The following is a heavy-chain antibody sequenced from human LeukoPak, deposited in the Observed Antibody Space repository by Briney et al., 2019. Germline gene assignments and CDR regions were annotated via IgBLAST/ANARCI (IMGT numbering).Heavy chain of an antibody. V-gene: IGHV4-39*01. J-gene: IGHJ4*02. D-gene: IGHD6-13*01. CDR1: GGSIITNDYW. Sequence: SETLSLTCVVSGGSIITNDYWWGWIRQPPGKGLEWIGTIDHAGTTFYNVSLKSRVTISVDTPNNQFSLRLNSVGAADTAVYYCATGVHGIAAAGDYYFDYWGQGTLVTVSS. CDR3: ATGVHGIAAAGDYYFDY. CDR2: IDHAGTT.